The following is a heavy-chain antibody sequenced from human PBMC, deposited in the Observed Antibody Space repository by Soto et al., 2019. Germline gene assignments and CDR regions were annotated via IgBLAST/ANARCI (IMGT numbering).Heavy chain of an antibody. Sequence: ASVKVSRKASGYTFTGYYMHWVRQAPGQGLEWMGWINPNSGGTNYAQKFQGWVTMTRDTSISTAYMELSRLRSDDTAVYYCARGGYWSSYYYYYGMDVWGQGTTVTVSS. CDR1: GYTFTGYY. J-gene: IGHJ6*02. CDR3: ARGGYWSSYYYYYGMDV. D-gene: IGHD2-8*02. V-gene: IGHV1-2*04. CDR2: INPNSGGT.